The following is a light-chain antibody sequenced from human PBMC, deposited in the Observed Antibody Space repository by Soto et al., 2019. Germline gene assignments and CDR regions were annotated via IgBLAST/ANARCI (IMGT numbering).Light chain of an antibody. J-gene: IGKJ1*01. V-gene: IGKV3-20*01. CDR1: QSISSTY. CDR3: QQYDNWWT. Sequence: EIVLTQSPGTLSLSPGKRVTLSCRASQSISSTYLAWYQQKPGQAPRLLIYGASSRATGIPDRFSGSGSGTDFTLTISRLEPEDFAVYYCQQYDNWWTFGQGTRVEIK. CDR2: GAS.